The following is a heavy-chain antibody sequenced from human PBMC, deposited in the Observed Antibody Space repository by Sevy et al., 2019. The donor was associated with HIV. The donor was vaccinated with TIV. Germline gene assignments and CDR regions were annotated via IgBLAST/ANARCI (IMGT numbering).Heavy chain of an antibody. Sequence: SGPTLVKPTQTLTLTCTFSRFSLSTSGVGVGWIRQPPGKALEWLALIYWDDDKRYSPSLKSRLTITKDTSKNQVVLTMTNMDPVDTATYYCAQLGYCSSTSCYYFDSWGQGTLVTVSS. V-gene: IGHV2-5*02. CDR3: AQLGYCSSTSCYYFDS. D-gene: IGHD2-2*01. CDR1: RFSLSTSGVG. CDR2: IYWDDDK. J-gene: IGHJ4*02.